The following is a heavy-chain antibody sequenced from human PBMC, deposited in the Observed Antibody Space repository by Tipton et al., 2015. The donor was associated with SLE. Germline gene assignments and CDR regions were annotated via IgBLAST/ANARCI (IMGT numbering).Heavy chain of an antibody. CDR3: ARGTSDRGYYHMDV. CDR1: GVIFSTLA. Sequence: SLRLSCAASGVIFSTLAMSWVRQAPGKGLEWVSGIRGSGGSTYYADSVKGRFTISRDDSKNSLYLQMNSLKTEETAVYYCARGTSDRGYYHMDVWGQGTTVTVSS. CDR2: IRGSGGST. J-gene: IGHJ6*02. V-gene: IGHV3-23*01. D-gene: IGHD3-16*01.